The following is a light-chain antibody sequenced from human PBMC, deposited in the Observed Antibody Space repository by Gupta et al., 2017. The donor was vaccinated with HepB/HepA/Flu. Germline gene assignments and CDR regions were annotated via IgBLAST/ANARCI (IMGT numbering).Light chain of an antibody. CDR1: QRIGTN. Sequence: EVVLTQSPDTLSLSPGKRATLSCRASQRIGTNSAWYQQKVGQPPRLLIYDASIRAADVPARFRGSGSETKFTLIISSLRSEDFAVYYCLQYDKSPFTFGGGTNVEIK. CDR2: DAS. V-gene: IGKV3-15*01. CDR3: LQYDKSPFT. J-gene: IGKJ4*01.